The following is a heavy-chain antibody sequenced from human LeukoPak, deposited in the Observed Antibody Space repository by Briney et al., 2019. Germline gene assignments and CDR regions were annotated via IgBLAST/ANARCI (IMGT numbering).Heavy chain of an antibody. D-gene: IGHD3-22*01. Sequence: SVKVSCKASGGTFSSYAISWVRQAPGQGLEWMGRIIPIFGAANYAQKFQGRVTITTDESTSTAYMELSSLRSEDTAVYYCARGNYYDSSGYSQKDYWGQGTLVTVSS. CDR3: ARGNYYDSSGYSQKDY. CDR1: GGTFSSYA. V-gene: IGHV1-69*05. CDR2: IIPIFGAA. J-gene: IGHJ4*02.